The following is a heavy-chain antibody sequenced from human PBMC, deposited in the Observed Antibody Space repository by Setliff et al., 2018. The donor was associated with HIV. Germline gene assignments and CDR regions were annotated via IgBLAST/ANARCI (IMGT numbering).Heavy chain of an antibody. D-gene: IGHD3-10*01. J-gene: IGHJ4*02. V-gene: IGHV1-69*13. CDR3: ATVFCYDSESFSLDY. CDR2: IIPLFGTS. Sequence: ASVKVSCKASGGTFNNYAISWVRQAPGQGLEWVGGIIPLFGTSNYALKFQGRVTITANESTNTAHMELSSLRSVDTAMYYCATVFCYDSESFSLDYWGQGMLVTVSS. CDR1: GGTFNNYA.